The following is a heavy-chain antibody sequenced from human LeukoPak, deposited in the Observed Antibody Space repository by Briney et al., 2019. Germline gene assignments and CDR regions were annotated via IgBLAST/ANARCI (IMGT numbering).Heavy chain of an antibody. V-gene: IGHV1-69*05. CDR2: IIPIFGTA. D-gene: IGHD1-26*01. Sequence: VTSVKVSCKASGGTFSSYAISWVRQAPGQGLEWMGGIIPIFGTANYAQKFQGRVTITTDESTSTAYMELSSLRLEDAAVYYCTRGSIKSGSYPPLFYWGQGTLVTVSS. J-gene: IGHJ4*02. CDR1: GGTFSSYA. CDR3: TRGSIKSGSYPPLFY.